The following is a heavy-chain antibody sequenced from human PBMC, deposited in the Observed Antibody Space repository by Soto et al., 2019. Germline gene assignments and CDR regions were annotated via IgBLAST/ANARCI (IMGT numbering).Heavy chain of an antibody. D-gene: IGHD6-6*01. V-gene: IGHV4-34*01. CDR1: NGSFCCYF. CDR3: ARAPKVSGSSQKRPDF. CDR2: ISQSGNT. Sequence: PETPSLTYYIDNGSFCCYFCSWIRHPPGKGLEWIVEISQSGNTNYSPSLKSRVSISIDTSKKQFSLNLASVSAADTAVCYCARAPKVSGSSQKRPDFWGHGILVTV. J-gene: IGHJ4*01.